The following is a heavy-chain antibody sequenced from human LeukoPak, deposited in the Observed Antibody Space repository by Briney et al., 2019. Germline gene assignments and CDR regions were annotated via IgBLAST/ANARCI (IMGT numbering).Heavy chain of an antibody. CDR2: INHNGSA. D-gene: IGHD3-10*01. J-gene: IGHJ5*02. Sequence: PSETLSLTCAVYGGSFRGYYWSWIRQPPGKGLEWIGEINHNGSANYNPSLKGRVTISVDTSKNQFSLKLSSVTAADTAVYYCARVRGSGSYYSWFDPWGQGTLVTVSS. V-gene: IGHV4-34*01. CDR3: ARVRGSGSYYSWFDP. CDR1: GGSFRGYY.